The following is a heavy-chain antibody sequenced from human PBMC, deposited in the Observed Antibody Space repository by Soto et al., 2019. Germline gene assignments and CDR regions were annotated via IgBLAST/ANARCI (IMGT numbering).Heavy chain of an antibody. CDR2: ISVGGGST. J-gene: IGHJ1*01. CDR1: GYSFSSYS. Sequence: WGSLCLTCTVSGYSFSSYSKRWFRQPPREGLEWGSAISVGGGSTYYADSVKGRFTISGDNSKNPLYLQMNSLTAEDTAVYYCATSYDPSGYCIALEYFQHWGQGTMVTVSS. D-gene: IGHD3-22*01. CDR3: ATSYDPSGYCIALEYFQH. V-gene: IGHV3-23*01.